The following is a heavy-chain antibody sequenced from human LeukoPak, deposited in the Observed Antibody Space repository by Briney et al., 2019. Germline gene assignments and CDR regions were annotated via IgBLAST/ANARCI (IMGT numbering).Heavy chain of an antibody. CDR3: TPYYDSSGYHDAFDI. Sequence: GGSLRLSCTASGFTFGDYAMSWFRQAPGKGLEWVGLIRSKAYGGTTEYAASVKGRFTISRDDSKSIAYLQMNSLKTEDTAVYYCTPYYDSSGYHDAFDIWGQGTMVTVSS. D-gene: IGHD3-22*01. CDR2: IRSKAYGGTT. J-gene: IGHJ3*02. V-gene: IGHV3-49*03. CDR1: GFTFGDYA.